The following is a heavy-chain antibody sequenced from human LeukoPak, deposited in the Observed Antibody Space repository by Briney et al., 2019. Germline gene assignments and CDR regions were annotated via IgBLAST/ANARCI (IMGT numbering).Heavy chain of an antibody. D-gene: IGHD5-18*01. CDR1: GGSFSGYY. CDR3: ARGGYSYGYRAPPASPGRPRRDYFDY. V-gene: IGHV4-34*01. Sequence: SETLSLTCAVYGGSFSGYYWSWIRQPPGKGLEWIGEINHSGSTNYNPSLKSRVTISVDTSKNQFSLKLSSVTAADTAVYYCARGGYSYGYRAPPASPGRPRRDYFDYWGQGTLVTVSS. CDR2: INHSGST. J-gene: IGHJ4*02.